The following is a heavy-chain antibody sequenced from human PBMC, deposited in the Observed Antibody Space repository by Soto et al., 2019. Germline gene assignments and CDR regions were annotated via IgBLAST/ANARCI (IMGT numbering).Heavy chain of an antibody. CDR2: IYHSGST. CDR3: TRAAAYYYYGMDV. J-gene: IGHJ6*02. V-gene: IGHV4-30-2*01. CDR1: GGSISSGGYS. D-gene: IGHD6-25*01. Sequence: QLQLQESGSGLVKPSQTLSLTCAVSGGSISSGGYSWSWIRQPPGKGLEWIGYIYHSGSTYYNPPLKSRVTISVDRSKNQFSLKLSSVTAADTAVYYCTRAAAYYYYGMDVWGQGTTVTVSS.